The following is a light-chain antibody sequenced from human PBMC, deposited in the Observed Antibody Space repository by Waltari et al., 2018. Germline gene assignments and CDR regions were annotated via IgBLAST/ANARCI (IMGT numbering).Light chain of an antibody. CDR2: AAS. CDR1: QDISSY. J-gene: IGKJ3*01. V-gene: IGKV1-27*01. CDR3: HKYNSAPFT. Sequence: DIQMTQSPSSLSSSVGDRITITCRASQDISSYLAWYQQRPVKVPKLLIYAASTLQSGVPSRFSGSGSGTDFTLTISSLQPEDVATYYCHKYNSAPFTFGPGTKVDFK.